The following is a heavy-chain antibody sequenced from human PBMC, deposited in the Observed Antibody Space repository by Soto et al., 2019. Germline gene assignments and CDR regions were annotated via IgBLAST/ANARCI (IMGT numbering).Heavy chain of an antibody. CDR3: ARRAAADHYYYYYGMDV. V-gene: IGHV3-74*01. J-gene: IGHJ6*02. CDR2: INTDGSTT. CDR1: GFTFSSHW. Sequence: GGSLRLSCAASGFTFSSHWIHWVRQAPGKGLVWVSRINTDGSTTNYADSVKGRFTISRDNAKNTLYLQMNSLRAEDTAVYYCARRAAADHYYYYYGMDVWGQGTTVTVSS. D-gene: IGHD6-13*01.